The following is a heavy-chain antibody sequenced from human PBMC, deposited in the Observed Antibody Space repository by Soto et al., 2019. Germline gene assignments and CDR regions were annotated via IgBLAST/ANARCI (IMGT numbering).Heavy chain of an antibody. J-gene: IGHJ4*02. V-gene: IGHV3-23*01. CDR3: AKRGSGSYYDY. Sequence: EVQLLESGGGLVQPGGSLRLSCAASGFTFSSYAMSWVRQAPGKGLEWVSVISGSGDSTYYADSVKGRFTISRDNSKNTLYLPMNSLRAEDTAVYYCAKRGSGSYYDYLGQGTLVTVSS. D-gene: IGHD1-26*01. CDR1: GFTFSSYA. CDR2: ISGSGDST.